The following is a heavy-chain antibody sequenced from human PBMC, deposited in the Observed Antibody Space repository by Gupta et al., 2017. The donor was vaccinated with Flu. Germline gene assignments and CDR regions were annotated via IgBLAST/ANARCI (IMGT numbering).Heavy chain of an antibody. CDR2: ISASGSRT. V-gene: IGHV3-23*01. J-gene: IGHJ6*02. D-gene: IGHD2-15*01. CDR3: AKDRVAGAVSYYYGLDV. Sequence: PGKGLEWVSGISASGSRTFYSDSVKGRFTISRDISKNILYLQMNSLEVDDTAVYYCAKDRVAGAVSYYYGLDVWGQGTTVTVSS.